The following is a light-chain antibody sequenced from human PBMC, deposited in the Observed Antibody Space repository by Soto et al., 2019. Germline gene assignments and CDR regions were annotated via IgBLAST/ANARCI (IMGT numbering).Light chain of an antibody. CDR3: QKSYSTTWK. CDR1: QGISTY. V-gene: IGKV1-39*01. CDR2: AAS. J-gene: IGKJ1*01. Sequence: DIQMTHSPSSLSASVLYIVTITCRSSQGISTYLNWYQQKPGKAPKLLIYAASSLQSGVPSRFSGSGSETDFTLTISSLQPEDFATYSCQKSYSTTWKFGQGTKVDIK.